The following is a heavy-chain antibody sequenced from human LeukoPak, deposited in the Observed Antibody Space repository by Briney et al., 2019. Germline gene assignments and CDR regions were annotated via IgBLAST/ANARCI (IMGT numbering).Heavy chain of an antibody. CDR2: IIPIFGTA. D-gene: IGHD3-10*01. J-gene: IGHJ4*02. CDR3: ARGMVRGVIPNPLGY. V-gene: IGHV1-69*01. CDR1: GGTFSSYT. Sequence: SVKVSCKASGGTFSSYTISWVRQAPGQGLEWMGGIIPIFGTANYAQKFQGRVTITADESTSTAYMELSSLRSEDTAVYYCARGMVRGVIPNPLGYWGQGTLVTVSS.